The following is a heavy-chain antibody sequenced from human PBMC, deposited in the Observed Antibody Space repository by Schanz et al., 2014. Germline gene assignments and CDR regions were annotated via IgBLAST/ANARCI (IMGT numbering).Heavy chain of an antibody. V-gene: IGHV4-4*07. CDR2: IYTSGST. Sequence: QVQLQEAGPGLVKPAETLSLTCTVSGGSISSDSIYSDYWSWIRQPAGKGLEWIGRIYTSGSTNYNPSLKSRVTMSVDTSKTQFSLRLSSVTAADTAVYYCARYTGAYFDYWGQGTLVTVSS. J-gene: IGHJ4*02. CDR1: GGSISSDSIYSDY. D-gene: IGHD1-26*01. CDR3: ARYTGAYFDY.